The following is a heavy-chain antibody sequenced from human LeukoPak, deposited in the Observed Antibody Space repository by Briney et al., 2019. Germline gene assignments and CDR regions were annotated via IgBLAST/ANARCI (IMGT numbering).Heavy chain of an antibody. D-gene: IGHD6-13*01. Sequence: PSETLSLTCSVSGVSMSGAYWSWIRQPPGKGLEWIGYVFFEGNTRYNPSLSSRLTISIDTSRSQFSLKLNSVTAADTAVYYCARSSSWANWFDPWGQGTLVTVSS. CDR3: ARSSSWANWFDP. CDR2: VFFEGNT. CDR1: GVSMSGAY. J-gene: IGHJ5*02. V-gene: IGHV4-59*08.